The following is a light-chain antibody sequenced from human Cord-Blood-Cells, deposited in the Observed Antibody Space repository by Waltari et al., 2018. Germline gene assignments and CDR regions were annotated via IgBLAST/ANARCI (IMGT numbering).Light chain of an antibody. V-gene: IGLV2-14*01. CDR3: SSYTSSSTWV. CDR1: SSDVGGYNS. Sequence: QSALTQPASVSGSPGQSITISCTGTSSDVGGYNSVSWYQQHPGKAPNLMIYEVSIRPSVVSNRFSGSKSGNTASLTISGLQAEDEADYYCSSYTSSSTWVFGGGTKLTVL. CDR2: EVS. J-gene: IGLJ3*02.